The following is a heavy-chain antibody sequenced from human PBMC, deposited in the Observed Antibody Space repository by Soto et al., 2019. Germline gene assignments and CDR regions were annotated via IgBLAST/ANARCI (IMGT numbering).Heavy chain of an antibody. CDR3: ARWPDGYYYYGMDV. V-gene: IGHV1-8*01. J-gene: IGHJ6*02. CDR2: MNPNSGNT. CDR1: GYTFTSYD. Sequence: QVQLVQSGAEVKKPGASVKVSFKASGYTFTSYDLNWVRQATGQGLECMGWMNPNSGNTGYAQKFQGRVTMTRNTSISTAYMELSSLRSEDTAVYYCARWPDGYYYYGMDVWGQGTTVTVSS.